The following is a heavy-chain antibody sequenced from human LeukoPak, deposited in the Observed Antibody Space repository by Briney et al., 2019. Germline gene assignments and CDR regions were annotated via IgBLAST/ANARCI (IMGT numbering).Heavy chain of an antibody. Sequence: GGSLRLSCAASGFTFSSYSMNWVRQAPGKGLEWVSSISSSSSYIYYADSVKGRFTISRDNAKNSLYLQMNSLRAEDTAVYYCASEGRLMVATMIYSFDYCGQGTLVTASS. CDR2: ISSSSSYI. CDR3: ASEGRLMVATMIYSFDY. V-gene: IGHV3-21*01. CDR1: GFTFSSYS. D-gene: IGHD5-12*01. J-gene: IGHJ4*02.